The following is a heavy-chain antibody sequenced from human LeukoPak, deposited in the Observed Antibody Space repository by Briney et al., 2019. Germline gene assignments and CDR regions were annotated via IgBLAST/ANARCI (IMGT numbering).Heavy chain of an antibody. Sequence: ASVKVSCKASGYTFTSYGISWVRQAPGQGLEWMGWISAYNGNTNYAQKLQGRVTITADESTSTAYMELSSLRSEDTAVHYCARDVVTMVRGVITTRKEHFDYWGQGTLVTVSS. J-gene: IGHJ4*02. V-gene: IGHV1-18*01. CDR2: ISAYNGNT. CDR3: ARDVVTMVRGVITTRKEHFDY. D-gene: IGHD3-10*01. CDR1: GYTFTSYG.